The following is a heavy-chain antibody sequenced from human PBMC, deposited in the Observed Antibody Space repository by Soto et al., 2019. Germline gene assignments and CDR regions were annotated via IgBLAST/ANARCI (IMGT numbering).Heavy chain of an antibody. CDR3: ARANYGIAAAGSYFDY. D-gene: IGHD6-13*01. Sequence: GGSLRLSCAASGFTFSSYSMNWVRQAPGKGLEWVSSISSSSSYIYYADSVKGRFTISRDNAKNSLYLQMNSLRAEDTAVYYCARANYGIAAAGSYFDYWGQGTLVTVSS. V-gene: IGHV3-21*01. CDR2: ISSSSSYI. CDR1: GFTFSSYS. J-gene: IGHJ4*02.